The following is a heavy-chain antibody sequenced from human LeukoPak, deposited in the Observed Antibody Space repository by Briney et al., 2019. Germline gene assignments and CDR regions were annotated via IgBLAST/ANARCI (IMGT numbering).Heavy chain of an antibody. CDR3: ARGQDIVVVPAEGWFDP. CDR2: INHSGST. J-gene: IGHJ5*02. D-gene: IGHD2-2*01. CDR1: GGSFSGYY. V-gene: IGHV4-34*01. Sequence: SETLSLTCAVYGGSFSGYYWSWIRQPPGKGLEWIGEINHSGSTNYNPSLKSRVTISVDTSKNQFSLKLSSVTAADTAVYYCARGQDIVVVPAEGWFDPGGQGTLVAVSS.